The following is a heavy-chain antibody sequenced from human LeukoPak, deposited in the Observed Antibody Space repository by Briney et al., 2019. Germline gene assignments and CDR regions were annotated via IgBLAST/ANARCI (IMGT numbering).Heavy chain of an antibody. J-gene: IGHJ2*01. CDR1: GFTFSSYS. V-gene: IGHV3-21*01. Sequence: GGSLRLSCAASGFTFSSYSMNWVRQAPGKGLEWVSSISSSSSYIYYADSVKGRFTISRDNAKNSLYLQMNSLRAEDTAVYYCARGLDILTGYYSWYFDLWGRGTLVTVSS. CDR2: ISSSSSYI. CDR3: ARGLDILTGYYSWYFDL. D-gene: IGHD3-9*01.